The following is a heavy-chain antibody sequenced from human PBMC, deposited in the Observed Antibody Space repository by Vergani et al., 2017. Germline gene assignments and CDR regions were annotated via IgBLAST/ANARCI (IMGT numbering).Heavy chain of an antibody. CDR3: ARSRIYYGAGSPDY. J-gene: IGHJ4*02. V-gene: IGHV4-59*02. Sequence: QVKLQESGPGLVKPSETLCLTCTVSGASVNSYYWSWIWQPPGKGLEWMGYVSFRGDTLYDPSVKGRMTISLNTSSNQFSLYLTSVTAADTAVYYCARSRIYYGAGSPDYWGQGTLVTVSS. CDR2: VSFRGDT. D-gene: IGHD3-10*01. CDR1: GASVNSYY.